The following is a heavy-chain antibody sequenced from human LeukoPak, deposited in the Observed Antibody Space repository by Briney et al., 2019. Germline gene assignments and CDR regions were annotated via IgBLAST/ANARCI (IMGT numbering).Heavy chain of an antibody. CDR1: GFTFRSYE. Sequence: PGGSLRLSCVGSGFTFRSYEMNWVRQAPGKGLEWVSYISSSGSTMYYADSVKGRFTISRDNAKNSLYLQMNSLRAEDTAVYYCAREWRLQYDYWGQGTLVTVSS. D-gene: IGHD4-11*01. J-gene: IGHJ4*02. CDR3: AREWRLQYDY. CDR2: ISSSGSTM. V-gene: IGHV3-48*03.